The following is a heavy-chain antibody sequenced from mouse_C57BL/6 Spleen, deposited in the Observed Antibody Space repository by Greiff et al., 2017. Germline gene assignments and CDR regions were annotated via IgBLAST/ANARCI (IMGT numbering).Heavy chain of an antibody. D-gene: IGHD4-1*01. CDR1: GYSFTDSN. J-gene: IGHJ2*01. CDR2: LNPNYGTT. V-gene: IGHV1-39*01. Sequence: VQLQQSGPELVKPGASVKISCKASGYSFTDSNMNWVKQSNGKSLEWIGVLNPNYGTTSYNQKFKGKATLTVYQSYSTAYMQLNSLTSEDSAVYYCAIWTGTLDYFDDWGQGTTLTFSS. CDR3: AIWTGTLDYFDD.